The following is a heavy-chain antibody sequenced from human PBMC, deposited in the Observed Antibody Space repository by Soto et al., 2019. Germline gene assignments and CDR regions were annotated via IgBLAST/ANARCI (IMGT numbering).Heavy chain of an antibody. CDR1: GGSISSGGYY. CDR3: ARGRSSSWYAADYYYYYMDV. V-gene: IGHV4-31*03. Sequence: SETLSLTCTVSGGSISSGGYYWRWIRQHPGKGLEWIGYIYYSGSTYYNPSLKSRVTISVDTSKNQFSLKLSSVTAADTAVYYCARGRSSSWYAADYYYYYMDVWGKGTTVTVSS. D-gene: IGHD6-13*01. J-gene: IGHJ6*03. CDR2: IYYSGST.